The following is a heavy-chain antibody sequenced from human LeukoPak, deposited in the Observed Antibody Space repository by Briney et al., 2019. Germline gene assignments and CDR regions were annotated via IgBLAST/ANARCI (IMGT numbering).Heavy chain of an antibody. Sequence: GGSLRLSCVASGFPFSSYWMTWVRQAPGKGLEWVANIKQDGSKKSYVDSVKGRFTISRDNAKNTVYLEMNSLSVEDTATYYCIRDFRSADLWGQGTLVTVTS. CDR2: IKQDGSKK. J-gene: IGHJ5*02. V-gene: IGHV3-7*01. CDR1: GFPFSSYW. CDR3: IRDFRSADL.